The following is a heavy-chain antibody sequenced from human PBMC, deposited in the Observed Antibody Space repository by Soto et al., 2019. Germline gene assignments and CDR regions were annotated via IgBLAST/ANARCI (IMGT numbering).Heavy chain of an antibody. D-gene: IGHD1-26*01. Sequence: GASGKGSCKGSCFTLTRYGISWVRQAPGQGLEWMGWISAYNGNTNYAQKLQGRVTMTTDTSTSTAYMELRSLRSDDTAVYYCARDRWEPWADAFDIWGQGTMVTVS. V-gene: IGHV1-18*01. CDR1: CFTLTRYG. CDR3: ARDRWEPWADAFDI. J-gene: IGHJ3*02. CDR2: ISAYNGNT.